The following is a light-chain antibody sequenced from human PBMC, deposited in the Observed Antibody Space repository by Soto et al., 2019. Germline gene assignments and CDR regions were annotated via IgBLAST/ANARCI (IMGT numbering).Light chain of an antibody. V-gene: IGKV3-20*01. CDR1: QSVSRSF. Sequence: EIVLTQSPGTLSLSPGERATLSCRASQSVSRSFLAWYQQKPGQAPRPLIYGASSRATGIPDRFSGSGSGTDFTLTISRLEPEDVAVYYCQQHGSSPLTFGGGTKVEIK. J-gene: IGKJ4*01. CDR2: GAS. CDR3: QQHGSSPLT.